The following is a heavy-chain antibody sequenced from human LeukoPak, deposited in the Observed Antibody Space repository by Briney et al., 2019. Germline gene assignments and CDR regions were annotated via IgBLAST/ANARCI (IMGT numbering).Heavy chain of an antibody. V-gene: IGHV1-18*01. J-gene: IGHJ4*02. CDR2: ISAYNGNT. CDR3: ARDGTGSASSSWDFDY. D-gene: IGHD6-13*01. Sequence: GASVKVSCKASGCTFTSYGISWVRQAPGQGREWMGWISAYNGNTNYAQKLQGRVTMTTDTSTSTAYMELRSLRSDDTAVYYCARDGTGSASSSWDFDYWGQGTLVTVSS. CDR1: GCTFTSYG.